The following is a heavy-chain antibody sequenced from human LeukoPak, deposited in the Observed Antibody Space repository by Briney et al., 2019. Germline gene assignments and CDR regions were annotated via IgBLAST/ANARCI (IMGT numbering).Heavy chain of an antibody. CDR2: ISHDGSNK. J-gene: IGHJ4*02. Sequence: GGSLRLSCAASGFTFSSYGMHWVRQAPGKGLEWVAVISHDGSNKYYADSVKGRFTISRDNSKNTLYLQMNSLRAEDTAVYYCAARPGEVAVPFDYWGQGTLVTVSS. D-gene: IGHD2-15*01. CDR3: AARPGEVAVPFDY. CDR1: GFTFSSYG. V-gene: IGHV3-30*03.